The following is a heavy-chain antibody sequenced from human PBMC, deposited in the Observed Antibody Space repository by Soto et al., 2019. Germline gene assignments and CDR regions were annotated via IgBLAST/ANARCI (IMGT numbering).Heavy chain of an antibody. CDR2: IWYDGSNT. Sequence: TGGSLRLSCAASEFTFSSYGMHWVRQAPGKGLEWVTIIWYDGSNTYYADSVKGRFTISRDNSKNTLYLQMNSLRAEDTAVYYCATDRQGAFDYWGQGTPVTVSS. V-gene: IGHV3-33*01. CDR1: EFTFSSYG. J-gene: IGHJ4*02. CDR3: ATDRQGAFDY.